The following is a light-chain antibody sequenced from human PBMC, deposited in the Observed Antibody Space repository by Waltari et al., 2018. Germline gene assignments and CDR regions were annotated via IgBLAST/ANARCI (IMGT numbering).Light chain of an antibody. CDR3: ASWDSSLSAAGV. V-gene: IGLV1-51*01. CDR2: DEN. J-gene: IGLJ3*02. Sequence: QSALTQPPSVSAAPGQKVTISCSAGHSNIGNHYVSWYPKSPGIAPKLIFFDENQRPSGIPDRFSGSKSGTSATLAITGLQSGDEADYYCASWDSSLSAAGVFGGGTRLTVL. CDR1: HSNIGNHY.